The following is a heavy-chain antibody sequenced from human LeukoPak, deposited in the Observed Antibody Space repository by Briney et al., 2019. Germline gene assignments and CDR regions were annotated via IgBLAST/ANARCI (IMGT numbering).Heavy chain of an antibody. D-gene: IGHD3-9*01. J-gene: IGHJ6*03. Sequence: SETLSLTCTVSGGSISSSSYYWGWICQPPGKGLEWIGSIYYSGSTYYNPSLKSRVTISVDTSKNQFSLKLSSVTAADTAVYYCARAKNLLRYFDWLLYSGAGEDYYYYYMDVWGKGTTVTVSS. CDR2: IYYSGST. V-gene: IGHV4-39*07. CDR1: GGSISSSSYY. CDR3: ARAKNLLRYFDWLLYSGAGEDYYYYYMDV.